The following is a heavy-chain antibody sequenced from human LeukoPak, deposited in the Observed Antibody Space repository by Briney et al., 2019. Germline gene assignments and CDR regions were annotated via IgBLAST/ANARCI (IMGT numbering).Heavy chain of an antibody. CDR3: ARTETYCSSTSCYYFDY. CDR2: YSGST. V-gene: IGHV4-59*01. D-gene: IGHD2-2*01. J-gene: IGHJ4*02. Sequence: YSGSTNYNPSLKSRVTISVDTSKNQFSLKLSSVTAADTAVYYCARTETYCSSTSCYYFDYWGQGTLVTVSS.